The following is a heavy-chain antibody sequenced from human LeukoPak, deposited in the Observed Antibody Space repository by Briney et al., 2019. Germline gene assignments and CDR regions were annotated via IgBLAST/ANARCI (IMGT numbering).Heavy chain of an antibody. D-gene: IGHD3-10*01. V-gene: IGHV4-34*01. CDR2: INHSGST. CDR1: GGSFSGYY. Sequence: PSETLSLTCAVYGGSFSGYYWSWIRQPPGKGLEWIGEINHSGSTNYNPSLTSRVTISVDTSKNQFSLKLSSVTAADTAVYYCASDYLKGETMVRGRSFDYWGQGTLVTVSS. CDR3: ASDYLKGETMVRGRSFDY. J-gene: IGHJ4*02.